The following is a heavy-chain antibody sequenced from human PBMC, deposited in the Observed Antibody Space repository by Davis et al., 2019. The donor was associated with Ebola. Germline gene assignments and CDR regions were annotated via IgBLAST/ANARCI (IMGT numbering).Heavy chain of an antibody. Sequence: ASVKVSCKASGYTFTSYGISWVRQAPGQGLEWMGWINTNTGNPTYAQGFTGRFVFSLDTSVSTAYLQISSLKAEDTAVYYCARARIMITFGGPLVGYDYWGQGTLVTVSS. CDR2: INTNTGNP. V-gene: IGHV7-4-1*02. CDR1: GYTFTSYG. J-gene: IGHJ4*02. D-gene: IGHD3-16*01. CDR3: ARARIMITFGGPLVGYDY.